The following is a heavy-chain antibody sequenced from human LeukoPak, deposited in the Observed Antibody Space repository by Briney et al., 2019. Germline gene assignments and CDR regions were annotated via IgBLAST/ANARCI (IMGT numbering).Heavy chain of an antibody. V-gene: IGHV3-48*01. J-gene: IGHJ3*02. CDR3: ARDFTMIVVAVDAFDI. Sequence: GSLRLSCAASGFTFSSYSMNWVRQAPGRGLEWVSYISSSSSTIYYADSVKGRFTISRDNAKNSLYLQMNSLRAEDTAVYYCARDFTMIVVAVDAFDIWGQGTMVTVSS. D-gene: IGHD3-22*01. CDR1: GFTFSSYS. CDR2: ISSSSSTI.